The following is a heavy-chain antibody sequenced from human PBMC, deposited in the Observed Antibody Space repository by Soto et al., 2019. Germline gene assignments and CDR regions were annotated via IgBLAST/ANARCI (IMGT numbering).Heavy chain of an antibody. CDR3: AKGGPYGFCSGGRCYVDY. CDR2: ISWNSNII. V-gene: IGHV3-9*01. D-gene: IGHD2-15*01. CDR1: GFTFDDYA. Sequence: EVQLVESGGGLVQPGRSLRLSCAASGFTFDDYAMHWVRRVPGKGLEWVSSISWNSNIICYADSVKGRFTISSDNAKNSLYLQMNSLRPEDTALYYCAKGGPYGFCSGGRCYVDYWGQGTLVTVSS. J-gene: IGHJ4*02.